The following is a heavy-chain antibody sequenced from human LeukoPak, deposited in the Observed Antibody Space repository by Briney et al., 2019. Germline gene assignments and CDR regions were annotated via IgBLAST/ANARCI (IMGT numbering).Heavy chain of an antibody. CDR2: ISSSGSTT. J-gene: IGHJ4*02. D-gene: IGHD6-19*01. CDR3: ASQKGRIAVAVDY. Sequence: PGGSLRLSCAASGFTFSSYEMNWVRQAPGKGLEWVSYISSSGSTTYYAASVKGRFTISRDNAKNPLYLQMNSLRVEDTAVYYCASQKGRIAVAVDYWGQGTLVTVSS. CDR1: GFTFSSYE. V-gene: IGHV3-48*03.